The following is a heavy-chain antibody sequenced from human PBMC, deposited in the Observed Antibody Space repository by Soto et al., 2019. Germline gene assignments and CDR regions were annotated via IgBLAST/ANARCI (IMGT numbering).Heavy chain of an antibody. CDR2: IIPIFGTA. V-gene: IGHV1-69*06. CDR1: GGTFSSYA. D-gene: IGHD2-8*01. CDR3: ARGDCTNGVCYRGGGYFDY. J-gene: IGHJ4*02. Sequence: QVQLVQSGAEVKKPGSSVKVSCKASGGTFSSYAISWVRQAPGQGLEWMGGIIPIFGTANYAQKFQGRVTITADKTTSTAYMELGSLRSEDTAVYSWARGDCTNGVCYRGGGYFDYWGQGTLVTVSS.